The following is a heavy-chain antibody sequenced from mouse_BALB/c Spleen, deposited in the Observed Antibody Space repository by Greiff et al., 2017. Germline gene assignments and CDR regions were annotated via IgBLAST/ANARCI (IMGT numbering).Heavy chain of an antibody. Sequence: QVQLKESGAELVRPGVSVKISCKGSGYTFTDYAMHWVKQSHAKSLEWIGVISTYYGDASYNQKFKGKATMTVDKSSSTAYMELARLTSEDSAIYYCAREGYGYYWGQGTSVTVSS. V-gene: IGHV1S137*01. D-gene: IGHD2-10*02. J-gene: IGHJ4*01. CDR2: ISTYYGDA. CDR3: AREGYGYY. CDR1: GYTFTDYA.